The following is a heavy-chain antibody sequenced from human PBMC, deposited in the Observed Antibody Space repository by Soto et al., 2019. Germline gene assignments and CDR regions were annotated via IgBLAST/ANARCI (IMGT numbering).Heavy chain of an antibody. CDR1: GFTFSTYS. D-gene: IGHD1-26*01. Sequence: GGSLRLSCAASGFTFSTYSMNWVRQAPGKGLEWVSYISSSGGTIYYADSVKGRFTISRDDSKNIVYLQMNNLKIEDTGVYYCTTDSRTTLPEIRFDYWGHGTQVTVSS. V-gene: IGHV3-48*01. J-gene: IGHJ4*01. CDR2: ISSSGGTI. CDR3: TTDSRTTLPEIRFDY.